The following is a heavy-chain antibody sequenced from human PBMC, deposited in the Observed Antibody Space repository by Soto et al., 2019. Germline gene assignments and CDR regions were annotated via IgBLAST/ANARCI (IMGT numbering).Heavy chain of an antibody. CDR1: GYSLTSYW. CDR2: IDPSDSYT. V-gene: IGHV5-10-1*03. CDR3: ARRGACMDV. Sequence: EVQLVQSGAEVKKPGATMRISCKGSGYSLTSYWISWVRQMPGKGLEWMGRIDPSDSYTDHSPSFQGHVTTSADKSISTAYLQWSSLKASDTAMYYCARRGACMDVWGQGTTVTVSS. D-gene: IGHD1-26*01. J-gene: IGHJ6*02.